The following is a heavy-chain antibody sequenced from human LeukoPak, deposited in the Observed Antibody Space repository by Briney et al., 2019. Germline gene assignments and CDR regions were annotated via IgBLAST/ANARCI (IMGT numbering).Heavy chain of an antibody. CDR2: ISSSSSYI. D-gene: IGHD3-22*01. J-gene: IGHJ4*02. CDR3: ARTPSYDIPVFDY. V-gene: IGHV3-21*01. Sequence: GGSLRLSCAASGFTFSSYSMNWVRQAPGKGLEWVSSISSSSSYIYYADSVKGRFTISRDNAKNSLYLQMNSLRAEDTAVYYCARTPSYDIPVFDYWGQGTLVTVSS. CDR1: GFTFSSYS.